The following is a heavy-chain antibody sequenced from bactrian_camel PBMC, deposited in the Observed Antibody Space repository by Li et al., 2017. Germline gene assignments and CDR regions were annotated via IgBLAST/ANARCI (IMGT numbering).Heavy chain of an antibody. Sequence: QVQLVESGGGSVQAGGSLRLSCEVSGSIDGTNCIGWFRQYPGKEREGVAAIVTLGGTTYYASSVKGRFAISRDNAKNTLYLQMNNLKPEDTGIYYCAVGLRSGSPSWDRGDYKWWGQGTQVTVS. J-gene: IGHJ4*01. CDR1: GSIDGTNC. CDR3: AVGLRSGSPSWDRGDYKW. CDR2: IVTLGGTT. D-gene: IGHD4*01. V-gene: IGHV3S54*01.